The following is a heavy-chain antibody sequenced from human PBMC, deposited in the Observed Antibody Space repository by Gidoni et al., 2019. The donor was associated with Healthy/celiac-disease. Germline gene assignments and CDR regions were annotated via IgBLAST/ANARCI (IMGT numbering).Heavy chain of an antibody. Sequence: QVQLQESGPGLVKPSETLSLTCTVSGGSISSYYWSWIRQPPGKGLEWIGYIYYSGSTNYNPSLKSRVTISVDTSKNQFSLKLSSVTAADTAVYYCARGALITIFGVVIVDAFDIWGQGTMVTVSS. CDR1: GGSISSYY. J-gene: IGHJ3*02. D-gene: IGHD3-3*01. CDR2: IYYSGST. CDR3: ARGALITIFGVVIVDAFDI. V-gene: IGHV4-59*08.